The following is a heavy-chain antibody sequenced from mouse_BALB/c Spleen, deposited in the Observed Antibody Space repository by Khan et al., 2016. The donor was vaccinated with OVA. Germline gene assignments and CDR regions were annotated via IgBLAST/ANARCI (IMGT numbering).Heavy chain of an antibody. V-gene: IGHV2-6-5*01. CDR2: IWGGGST. Sequence: QVQLKESGPGLVAPSQSLSITCTVTGFSLTDYGVSWIRQPPGKGLEWLGVIWGGGSTYYNSALKSRLSISKDNSKSQVFLKMSSLQTDDTAMYYCAKGVWSYYYALDYWGQGTSVTVSS. CDR3: AKGVWSYYYALDY. J-gene: IGHJ4*01. CDR1: GFSLTDYG.